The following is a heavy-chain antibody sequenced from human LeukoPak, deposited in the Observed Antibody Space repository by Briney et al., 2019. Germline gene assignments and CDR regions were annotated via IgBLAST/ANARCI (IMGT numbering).Heavy chain of an antibody. V-gene: IGHV1-2*02. CDR3: ARRGYNLLTGYFGKWFDP. CDR1: GYTFNDFY. J-gene: IGHJ5*02. CDR2: INPKSGSR. D-gene: IGHD3-9*01. Sequence: ASVKVSCKASGYTFNDFYIYWVRQAPGQGLEWMGGINPKSGSRDYAEKFQGRVTMTRDTSIRTAYMELSRLTSDDTAVYFCARRGYNLLTGYFGKWFDPWGQGTLVTVSS.